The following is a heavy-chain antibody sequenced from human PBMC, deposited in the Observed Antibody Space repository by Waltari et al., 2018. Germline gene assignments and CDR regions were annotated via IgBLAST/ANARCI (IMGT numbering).Heavy chain of an antibody. J-gene: IGHJ6*02. CDR3: ARDYCDRTNCHGMDV. D-gene: IGHD3-22*01. CDR2: ISYNERNI. V-gene: IGHV3-30*09. Sequence: VQLVESGGGVVQPGRSLGLSCAASEFTFSSYAMHWVRQAPGKGLEWVAVISYNERNIYYVDSGKGRFAISRDNSKKMLYLQMNSLRAEDTAVYYCARDYCDRTNCHGMDVWGQGTTVTVSS. CDR1: EFTFSSYA.